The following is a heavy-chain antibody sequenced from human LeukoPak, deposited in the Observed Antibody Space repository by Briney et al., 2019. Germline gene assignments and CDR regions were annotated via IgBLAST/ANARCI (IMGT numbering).Heavy chain of an antibody. CDR3: ARVLPLGPELWGSVLPRGGLDY. J-gene: IGHJ4*02. Sequence: PGGSLRLSCAASGFTFSSYAMHWVRQAPGKGLEWVAVISYDGSNKYYADSVKGRFTISRDNSKNTLYLQMNSLRAEDTAVYYCARVLPLGPELWGSVLPRGGLDYWGQGTLVTVSS. CDR1: GFTFSSYA. CDR2: ISYDGSNK. V-gene: IGHV3-30*04. D-gene: IGHD3-16*01.